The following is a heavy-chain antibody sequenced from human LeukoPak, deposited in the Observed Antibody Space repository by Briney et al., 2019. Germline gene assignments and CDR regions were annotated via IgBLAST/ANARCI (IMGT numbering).Heavy chain of an antibody. D-gene: IGHD3-10*01. V-gene: IGHV3-23*01. CDR2: ISGSGGST. Sequence: PGGSLRLSCAASGFTFSSYAMSWVRQAPGKGLEWVSAISGSGGSTYYADSVKGRFTISRDNSKNTLCLQMNSLRAKDTAVYYCGYYGSGSSYYYYYMGVWGKGTTVTVSS. CDR1: GFTFSSYA. CDR3: GYYGSGSSYYYYYMGV. J-gene: IGHJ6*03.